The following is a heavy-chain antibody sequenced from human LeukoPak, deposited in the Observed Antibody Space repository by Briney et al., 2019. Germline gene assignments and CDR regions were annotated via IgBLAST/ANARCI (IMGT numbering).Heavy chain of an antibody. V-gene: IGHV3-74*01. D-gene: IGHD1-1*01. Sequence: GGSLRLSCAASGFTFSNYWMHWLRQAPGKGPVWVSRIKSDGSSTRFADSVQGRFTISRDNGKNTLYLQMNSLRAEDTAVYYCARGGETNNWYPGYFDHWGQGALVTVSS. CDR2: IKSDGSST. J-gene: IGHJ4*02. CDR3: ARGGETNNWYPGYFDH. CDR1: GFTFSNYW.